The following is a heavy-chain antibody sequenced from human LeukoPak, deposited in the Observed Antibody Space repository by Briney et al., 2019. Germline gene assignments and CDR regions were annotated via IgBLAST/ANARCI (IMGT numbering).Heavy chain of an antibody. CDR1: GGSISTSNYY. J-gene: IGHJ4*02. Sequence: SETLSLTCTVSGGSISTSNYYWGWIRQPPGKGLEWIGSFDQSGSTYYNPSLKSRVTISVDTSKNQFSLKLSSVTAADTAVYYCARQQIEHYGSGSCFDYWGQGTLVTVSS. CDR2: FDQSGST. V-gene: IGHV4-39*01. CDR3: ARQQIEHYGSGSCFDY. D-gene: IGHD3-10*01.